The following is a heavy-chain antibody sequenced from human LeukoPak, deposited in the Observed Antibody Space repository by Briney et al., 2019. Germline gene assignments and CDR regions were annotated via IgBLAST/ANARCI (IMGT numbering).Heavy chain of an antibody. J-gene: IGHJ6*02. CDR2: ISGSGGST. Sequence: GGSLRLSCVASGFTFSDYFMNWVRQAPGKGLEWVSAISGSGGSTYYADSVKGRFTISRDNSKNTLYLQMNSLRAEDTAVYYCAKGLRNYYYYGMDVWGQGTTVTVSS. CDR3: AKGLRNYYYYGMDV. V-gene: IGHV3-23*01. CDR1: GFTFSDYF. D-gene: IGHD4-17*01.